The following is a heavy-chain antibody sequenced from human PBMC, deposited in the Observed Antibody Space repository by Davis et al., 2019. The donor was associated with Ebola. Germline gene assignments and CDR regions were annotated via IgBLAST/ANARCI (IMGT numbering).Heavy chain of an antibody. CDR3: ARTQPNYWYFDL. CDR1: GGSFSGYY. J-gene: IGHJ2*01. CDR2: INHSGST. Sequence: SETLSLTCAVYGGSFSGYYWSWIRQPPGKGLEWIGEINHSGSTNYNPSLKSRVTMSVDTSKNQFSLRLDSVTAADTAMYYCARTQPNYWYFDLWGRGTLVTVSS. V-gene: IGHV4-34*01. D-gene: IGHD1-1*01.